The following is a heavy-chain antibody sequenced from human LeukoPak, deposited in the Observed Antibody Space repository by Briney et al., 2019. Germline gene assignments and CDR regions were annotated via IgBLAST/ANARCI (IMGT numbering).Heavy chain of an antibody. V-gene: IGHV4-59*08. CDR2: IYSNGAP. CDR3: ARHDPVPLYQRGMDV. CDR1: GGSISGYY. J-gene: IGHJ6*02. Sequence: SETLSLTCTVSGGSISGYYWSCIRQAPGKGLEWIGYIYSNGAPLYSPSLKSRVPMAVDTSNNQFSLKLSSVTAADTAVYCCARHDPVPLYQRGMDVWGQGTAVTVSS. D-gene: IGHD2/OR15-2a*01.